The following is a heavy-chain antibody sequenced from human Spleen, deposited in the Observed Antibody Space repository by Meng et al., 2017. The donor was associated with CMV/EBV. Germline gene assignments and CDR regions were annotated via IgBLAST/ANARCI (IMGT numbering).Heavy chain of an antibody. CDR3: ARDTVKALDY. CDR1: GFTCSSYA. CDR2: ISYDGSNK. J-gene: IGHJ4*02. Sequence: VQLVGVGGAVVQPGSSLILSWAASGFTCSSYAMHWVRQAPGKGLEWVAVISYDGSNKYYADSVKGRFTISRDNSKNTLYLQMNSLRAEDTAVYYCARDTVKALDYWGQGTLVTVSS. V-gene: IGHV3-30-3*01. D-gene: IGHD4-17*01.